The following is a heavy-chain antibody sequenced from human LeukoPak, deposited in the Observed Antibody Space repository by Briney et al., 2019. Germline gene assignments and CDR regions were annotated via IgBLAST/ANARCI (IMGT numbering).Heavy chain of an antibody. CDR1: GGSISSYY. V-gene: IGHV4-59*01. D-gene: IGHD6-6*01. J-gene: IGHJ4*02. CDR3: ARVDPDSSSTLEVFDY. Sequence: SETLSLTCTVSGGSISSYYWSWIRQPPGKGLEWIGYIHYSGRTNYNPSLKSRVTISVDTSKNQFSLKLSSVTAADTAVYYCARVDPDSSSTLEVFDYWGQGTLVTVSS. CDR2: IHYSGRT.